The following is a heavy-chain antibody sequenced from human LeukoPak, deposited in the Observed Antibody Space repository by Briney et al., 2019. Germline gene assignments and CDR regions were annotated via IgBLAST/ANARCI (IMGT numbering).Heavy chain of an antibody. J-gene: IGHJ3*02. CDR1: GFTFSSYG. Sequence: GGSLRLSCAASGFTFSSYGMSLGRQAPGKGLWWVSAISGSGGSTYYADSVKGRFTISRDNSKNTLYLQMNSLRAEDTAVYYCAKDAPKYYYNSSGYHDAFHIWGQGTMVTVSS. V-gene: IGHV3-23*01. CDR3: AKDAPKYYYNSSGYHDAFHI. D-gene: IGHD3-22*01. CDR2: ISGSGGST.